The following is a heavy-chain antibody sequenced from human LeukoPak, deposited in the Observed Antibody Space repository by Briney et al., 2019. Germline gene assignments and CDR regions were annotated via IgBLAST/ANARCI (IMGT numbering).Heavy chain of an antibody. V-gene: IGHV3-7*01. CDR3: ARDFEISSG. CDR2: IKQDESEK. J-gene: IGHJ4*02. Sequence: GGSLRLSCAASEFTFSSYWMSWVRQAPGKGLEWVANIKQDESEKYYVDSVKGRFTISRDNAKNSLYLQMNSLRAEDTAVYYCARDFEISSGWGQGTLVTVSS. CDR1: EFTFSSYW. D-gene: IGHD6-19*01.